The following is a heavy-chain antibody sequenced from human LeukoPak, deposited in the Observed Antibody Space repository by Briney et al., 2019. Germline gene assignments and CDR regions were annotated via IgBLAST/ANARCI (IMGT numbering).Heavy chain of an antibody. D-gene: IGHD1-26*01. Sequence: PGGSLRLSCAASGFTFSSYEMNWVRQAPGKGLEWVSYISSSGSTIYYADSVKGQFTISRDNAKNSLYLQMNSLRAEDTAVYYCARDRFLSGSYRGAYFDYWGQGTLVTVST. CDR2: ISSSGSTI. CDR3: ARDRFLSGSYRGAYFDY. V-gene: IGHV3-48*03. J-gene: IGHJ4*02. CDR1: GFTFSSYE.